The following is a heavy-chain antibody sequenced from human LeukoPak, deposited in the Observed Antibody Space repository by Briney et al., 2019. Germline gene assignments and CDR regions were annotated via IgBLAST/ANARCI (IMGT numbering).Heavy chain of an antibody. CDR2: IKGDGSGK. D-gene: IGHD5-12*01. V-gene: IGHV3-7*01. Sequence: GGSLRLSCTASGFTFNNYWMTWVRQAPGKGLEWVAIIKGDGSGKYYADSVKGRFTISRDNSKNTLYLQMNSLRAEDTAVYYCAKDHPGYSGYDYWGQGTLVTVSS. CDR3: AKDHPGYSGYDY. CDR1: GFTFNNYW. J-gene: IGHJ4*02.